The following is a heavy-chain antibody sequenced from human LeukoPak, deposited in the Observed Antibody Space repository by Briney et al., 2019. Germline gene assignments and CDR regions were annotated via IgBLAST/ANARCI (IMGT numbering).Heavy chain of an antibody. CDR3: ARGQRRHTDMAPSFDY. J-gene: IGHJ4*02. CDR2: IGTAGDT. CDR1: GFTFSSYD. V-gene: IGHV3-13*03. Sequence: PGGSLRLSCAACGFTFSSYDMHWVRQATGKGLEWVSAIGTAGDTYYPGSVKGQFTISRENAKNSLYLQMNSLRAGDTAVYYCARGQRRHTDMAPSFDYWGQGTLVTVSS. D-gene: IGHD5-18*01.